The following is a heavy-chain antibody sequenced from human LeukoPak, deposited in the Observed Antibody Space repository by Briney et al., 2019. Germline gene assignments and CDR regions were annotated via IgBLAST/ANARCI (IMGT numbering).Heavy chain of an antibody. CDR3: ATDVPRYCSSTSCYMNAFDI. Sequence: ASAKVSCKVSGYTLTELSMHWVRQAPGKGLEWMGGFDPEDGETIYAQKFQGRVTMTEDTSTDTAYMELSSLRSEDTAVYYCATDVPRYCSSTSCYMNAFDIWGQGTMVTVSS. CDR1: GYTLTELS. D-gene: IGHD2-2*02. CDR2: FDPEDGET. J-gene: IGHJ3*02. V-gene: IGHV1-24*01.